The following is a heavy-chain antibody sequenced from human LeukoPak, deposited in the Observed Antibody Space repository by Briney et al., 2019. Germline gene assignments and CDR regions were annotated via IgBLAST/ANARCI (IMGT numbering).Heavy chain of an antibody. CDR3: ARGPRPGFSSSRFRANYYYYMDV. Sequence: GASVKVSCKASGYTFTSYAMNWVRQATGQGLEWMGWMNPNSGNIGYAQKFQGRVTITRNTSISTAYMELSSLRSEDTAVYYCARGPRPGFSSSRFRANYYYYMDVWGKGTTVTVSS. CDR2: MNPNSGNI. CDR1: GYTFTSYA. D-gene: IGHD6-13*01. J-gene: IGHJ6*03. V-gene: IGHV1-8*03.